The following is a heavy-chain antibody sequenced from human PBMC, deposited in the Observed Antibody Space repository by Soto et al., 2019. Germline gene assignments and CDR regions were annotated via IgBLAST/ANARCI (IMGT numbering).Heavy chain of an antibody. CDR1: GFTFNRYG. CDR3: AKVQSYDFWSGSYYFDY. D-gene: IGHD3-3*01. CDR2: VSSDGSDK. Sequence: GGSLRLSCAASGFTFNRYGMHWVRQAPGKGLEWVAGVSSDGSDKDYADSVKGRFTISRDNSKNTLYLQMNSLRAEDTAVYYCAKVQSYDFWSGSYYFDYWGQGTLVNVSS. J-gene: IGHJ4*02. V-gene: IGHV3-30*18.